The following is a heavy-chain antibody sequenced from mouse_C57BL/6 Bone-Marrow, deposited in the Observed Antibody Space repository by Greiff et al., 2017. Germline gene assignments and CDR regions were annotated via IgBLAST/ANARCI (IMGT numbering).Heavy chain of an antibody. V-gene: IGHV1-69*01. CDR3: ARSRYDYDGAWFAY. CDR1: GYTFTSYW. D-gene: IGHD2-4*01. Sequence: QVHVKQPGAELVMPGASVKLSCKASGYTFTSYWMHWVKQRPGQGLEWIGEIDPSDSYTNYNQKFKGKSTLTVDKSSSTAYMQLSSLTSEDSAVYYCARSRYDYDGAWFAYWGQGTLVTVSA. CDR2: IDPSDSYT. J-gene: IGHJ3*01.